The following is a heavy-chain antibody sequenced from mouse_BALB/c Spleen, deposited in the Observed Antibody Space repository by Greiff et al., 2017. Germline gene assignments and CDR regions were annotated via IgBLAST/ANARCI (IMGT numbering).Heavy chain of an antibody. D-gene: IGHD2-3*01. CDR2: ISYSGST. CDR3: ARYYDGYYGSPWFAY. V-gene: IGHV3-2*02. J-gene: IGHJ3*01. CDR1: GYSITSDYA. Sequence: EVKLQQSGPGLVKPSQSLSLTCTVTGYSITSDYAWNWIRQFPGNKLEWMGYISYSGSTSYNPSLKSRISITRDTSKNQFFLQLNSVTTEDTATYYCARYYDGYYGSPWFAYWGQGTLVTVSA.